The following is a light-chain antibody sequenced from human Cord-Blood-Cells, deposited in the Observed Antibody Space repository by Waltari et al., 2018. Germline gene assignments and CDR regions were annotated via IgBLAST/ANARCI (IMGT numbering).Light chain of an antibody. CDR1: SSDVGGYNY. Sequence: QSALTQPASVSGSPGQSITISCTGTSSDVGGYNYVSWYQQHPGKAPKLMIYEVSNRPSGVSHRCSGSKSGNTASLTISGLQAEDEADYYCSSYTSSSTDVFGTGTKVTVL. CDR3: SSYTSSSTDV. J-gene: IGLJ1*01. V-gene: IGLV2-14*01. CDR2: EVS.